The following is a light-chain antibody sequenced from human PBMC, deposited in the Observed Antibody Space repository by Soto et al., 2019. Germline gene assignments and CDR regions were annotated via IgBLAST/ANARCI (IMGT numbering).Light chain of an antibody. CDR2: VAS. J-gene: IGKJ4*01. CDR1: QSVSSIY. V-gene: IGKV3-20*01. Sequence: EIVLTQSPGTLSLSPGERATLSCRASQSVSSIYLAWYQQKPGQAPRLLIYVASSMATGIPVRFSGSGSGTGVTLTISRPEPEAVAVYYCHRSDPSALAFGGGTKLEIK. CDR3: HRSDPSALA.